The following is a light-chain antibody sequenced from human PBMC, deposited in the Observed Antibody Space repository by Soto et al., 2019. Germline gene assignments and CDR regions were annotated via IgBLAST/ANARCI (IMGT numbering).Light chain of an antibody. J-gene: IGKJ1*01. V-gene: IGKV3-20*01. CDR1: QSVSNNY. CDR2: GAS. Sequence: IVLTQSPGTLSLSPGERATLSCGASQSVSNNYLAWYQQKPGHAPSLLIYGASNRATGIPDRFSGSGSGTDFTLTISRLEPEDFAVYYCQQYGSSGTFGQGTKVDIK. CDR3: QQYGSSGT.